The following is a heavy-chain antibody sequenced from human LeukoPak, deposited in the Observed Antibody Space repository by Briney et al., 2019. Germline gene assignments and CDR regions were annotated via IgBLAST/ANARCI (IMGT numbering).Heavy chain of an antibody. D-gene: IGHD1-14*01. V-gene: IGHV4-59*08. CDR1: GASISSYY. CDR2: IYYSGNT. Sequence: PSETLSLPCTVSGASISSYYWSWIRQPPGKGLEYIGYIYYSGNTNSNPSLNSRVTISVDTSKNQFSLKLSSVTAADTAVYYCARRGSGVSVEYYFDLWGRGTLVTVSS. J-gene: IGHJ2*01. CDR3: ARRGSGVSVEYYFDL.